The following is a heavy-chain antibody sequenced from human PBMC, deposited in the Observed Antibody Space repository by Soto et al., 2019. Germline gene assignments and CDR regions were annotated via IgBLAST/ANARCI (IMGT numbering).Heavy chain of an antibody. V-gene: IGHV3-23*01. CDR3: ATSFRYFDN. CDR1: GFTPTPPP. J-gene: IGHJ4*02. CDR2: ISGTASRT. D-gene: IGHD3-9*01. Sequence: EVQLLESGGGLVLPGGSLRLSCAGSGFTPTPPPWSGFRRPPGKGLEWVTTISGTASRTYYVDSVKGRFFISRDNSKNTVTLQMNNLTLDDTAVYYCATSFRYFDNWGQGTRVTVSS.